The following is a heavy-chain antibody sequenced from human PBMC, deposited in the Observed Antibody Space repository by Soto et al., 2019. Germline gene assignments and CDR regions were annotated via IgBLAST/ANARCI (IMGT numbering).Heavy chain of an antibody. D-gene: IGHD4-4*01. CDR3: AKPYSPYYYYDMDV. V-gene: IGHV3-23*01. CDR1: GFTFSSYA. J-gene: IGHJ6*02. CDR2: ISGSAGST. Sequence: PGGSLRLSCAASGFTFSSYAMSWVRQAPGKGLEWVSAISGSAGSTYYADSVKVRFTISRDNSKNTLYLQMNSLRAEDRAVYYCAKPYSPYYYYDMDVWGQGTTVTVSS.